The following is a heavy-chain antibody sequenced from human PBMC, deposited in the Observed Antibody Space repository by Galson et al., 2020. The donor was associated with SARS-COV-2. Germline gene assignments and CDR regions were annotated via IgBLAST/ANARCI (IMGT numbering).Heavy chain of an antibody. Sequence: ASVKVSCKASGYTFTGHYMHWVRQAPGQGLEWMGRINPNSGGPNYAQKLQGRVTMTRDTSISTAYMELSRLRSDDTAVYYCARDIGFGELLNWFDPWGQGTLVTVSS. CDR3: ARDIGFGELLNWFDP. CDR1: GYTFTGHY. D-gene: IGHD3-10*01. V-gene: IGHV1-2*06. CDR2: INPNSGGP. J-gene: IGHJ5*02.